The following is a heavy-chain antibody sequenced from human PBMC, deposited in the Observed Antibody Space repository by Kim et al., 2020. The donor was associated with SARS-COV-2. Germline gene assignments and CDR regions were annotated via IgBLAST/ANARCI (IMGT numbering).Heavy chain of an antibody. CDR2: IYYSGST. Sequence: SETLSLTCTVSGGSISSSSYYWGWIRQPPGKGLEWIGSIYYSGSTYYNPSLKSRVTISVDTSKNQFSLKLSSVTAADTAVYYCARLDLENLYYFDDWGQGTLVTVSS. CDR1: GGSISSSSYY. CDR3: ARLDLENLYYFDD. D-gene: IGHD1-1*01. J-gene: IGHJ4*02. V-gene: IGHV4-39*01.